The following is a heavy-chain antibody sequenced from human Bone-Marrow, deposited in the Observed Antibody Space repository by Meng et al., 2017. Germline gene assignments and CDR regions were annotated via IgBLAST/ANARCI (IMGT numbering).Heavy chain of an antibody. D-gene: IGHD4-11*01. J-gene: IGHJ4*02. CDR1: GGSFRDYS. Sequence: VHIPEWGGGVYYTSEALSVTPVVSGGSFRDYSWSWIRQPPGKGLDWIGEINHSGSTNYNPSLESRATISVDTSQNNLSLKLSSVTAADSAVYYCARGPTTMAHDFDYWGQGTLVTVSS. CDR3: ARGPTTMAHDFDY. V-gene: IGHV4-34*01. CDR2: INHSGST.